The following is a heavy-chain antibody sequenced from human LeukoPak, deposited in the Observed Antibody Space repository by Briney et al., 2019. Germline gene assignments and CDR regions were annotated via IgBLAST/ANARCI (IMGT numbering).Heavy chain of an antibody. CDR3: TSGWYVEVLERYGMDV. Sequence: PGGSLRLSCTASGSTFSSYTMSWFRQAPGKGLEWVGFIRSKAYGGTTEYAASVKGRFTISRDDSKSIAYLQMNSLKTEDTAVYYCTSGWYVEVLERYGMDVWGQGTTVTVSS. J-gene: IGHJ6*02. CDR1: GSTFSSYT. D-gene: IGHD6-19*01. V-gene: IGHV3-49*03. CDR2: IRSKAYGGTT.